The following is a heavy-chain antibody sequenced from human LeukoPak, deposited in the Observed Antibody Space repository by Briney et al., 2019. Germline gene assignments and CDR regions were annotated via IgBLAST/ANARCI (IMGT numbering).Heavy chain of an antibody. CDR1: GFTFSNHW. Sequence: GGSLRLSCSASGFTFSNHWMHWVRQAPGKGLVWVSRITSDGSSTTYADSVKGRFTISRDNAKNTLYLQMNSLRDEDTAVYYCARAEFHSSGSYWGQGTLVTVSS. CDR2: ITSDGSST. D-gene: IGHD3-22*01. CDR3: ARAEFHSSGSY. V-gene: IGHV3-74*01. J-gene: IGHJ4*02.